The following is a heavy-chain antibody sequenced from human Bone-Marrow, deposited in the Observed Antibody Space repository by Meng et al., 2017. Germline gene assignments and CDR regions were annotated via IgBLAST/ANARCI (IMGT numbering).Heavy chain of an antibody. D-gene: IGHD3-3*01. Sequence: GESLKISCAASGFTFSSYWMSWVRQAPGKGLEWVANIKQDGSEKYYVDSVKGRFTISRDNAKNSLYLQMNSLRAEDTAVYYCARATITYYDFWSGYSAPYGMDVWGQGTTVTVSS. CDR1: GFTFSSYW. CDR2: IKQDGSEK. V-gene: IGHV3-7*01. CDR3: ARATITYYDFWSGYSAPYGMDV. J-gene: IGHJ6*02.